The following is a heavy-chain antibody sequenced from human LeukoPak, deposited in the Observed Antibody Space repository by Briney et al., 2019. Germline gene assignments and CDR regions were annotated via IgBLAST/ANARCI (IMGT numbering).Heavy chain of an antibody. D-gene: IGHD1-26*01. CDR3: ARDYSGNSFRDAFDM. V-gene: IGHV3-7*01. CDR2: IKQDGSAK. J-gene: IGHJ3*02. CDR1: GFPFSNYW. Sequence: GGSLRLSCAASGFPFSNYWMSWVRQAPGKGLEWVANIKQDGSAKNYVDSVKGRFTISRDNAKNSLYLHMNSLRAEDTAVYYFARDYSGNSFRDAFDMWGQGTMVTV.